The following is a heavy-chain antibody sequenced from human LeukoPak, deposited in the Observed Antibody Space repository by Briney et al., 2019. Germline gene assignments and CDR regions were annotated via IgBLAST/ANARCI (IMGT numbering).Heavy chain of an antibody. V-gene: IGHV1-2*02. D-gene: IGHD5-18*01. Sequence: GASVKVSCKASGYTFTGYYMHWVRQAPGQGLEWMGWINPNSGGTNYAQKFQGRVTMTRDTSISTAYMELSRLRSDDTAVYYCASESGYSYGYVPSDYWGQGTLVTVSS. CDR3: ASESGYSYGYVPSDY. CDR1: GYTFTGYY. J-gene: IGHJ4*02. CDR2: INPNSGGT.